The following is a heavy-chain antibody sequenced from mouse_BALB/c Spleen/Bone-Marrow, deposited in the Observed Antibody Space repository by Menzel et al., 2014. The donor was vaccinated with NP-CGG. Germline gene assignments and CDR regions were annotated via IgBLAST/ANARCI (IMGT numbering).Heavy chain of an antibody. CDR3: ARGVYGYVKYAMDY. V-gene: IGHV5-17*02. Sequence: EVMLVESGGGLVQPGGSRKLSCAASGFTFSSFGMHWVRQAPEKGLEWVAYISGGSSTIYCADTVKGRFTISRGNPKNTLFLQMTSLRSEDTAMYYCARGVYGYVKYAMDYWGQGTSVTVSS. CDR2: ISGGSSTI. CDR1: GFTFSSFG. J-gene: IGHJ4*01. D-gene: IGHD1-2*01.